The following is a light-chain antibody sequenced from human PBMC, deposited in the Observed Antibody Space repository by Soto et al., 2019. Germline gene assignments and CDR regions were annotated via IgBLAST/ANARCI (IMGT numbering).Light chain of an antibody. V-gene: IGKV1-5*03. Sequence: DIQMTQSPSTLSASVGDRVTITCRASQSISSWLAWYQQKPGKAPKLLIYKASSLESGVPSRFSGSGSGTEFTLTISSLQPDDFAVYYCQQYNNWPVTFGQGTKVDIK. CDR2: KAS. J-gene: IGKJ1*01. CDR3: QQYNNWPVT. CDR1: QSISSW.